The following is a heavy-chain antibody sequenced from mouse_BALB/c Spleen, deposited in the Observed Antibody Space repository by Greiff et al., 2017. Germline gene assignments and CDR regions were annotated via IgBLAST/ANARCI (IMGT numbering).Heavy chain of an antibody. CDR3: TYGYFAFAY. CDR2: INPSNGGT. D-gene: IGHD2-2*01. Sequence: QVQLQQSGAELVKPGASVKLSCKASGYTFTSYYMYWVKQRPGQGLEWIGEINPSNGGTNFNEKFKTKATVTVDKSSNTAYMQLSSLTSEDSAVYYCTYGYFAFAYWGQGTLVTVSA. V-gene: IGHV1S81*02. J-gene: IGHJ3*01. CDR1: GYTFTSYY.